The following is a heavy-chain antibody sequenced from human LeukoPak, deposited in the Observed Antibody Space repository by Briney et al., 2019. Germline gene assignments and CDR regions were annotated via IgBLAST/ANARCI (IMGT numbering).Heavy chain of an antibody. V-gene: IGHV4-39*07. CDR3: ARGKIQLWFRSWFDP. D-gene: IGHD5-18*01. CDR2: IFYSGST. Sequence: SETLSLTCTVSGGSISSSSYYWGWIRQPPGKGLEWIGNIFYSGSTYYNPSLKSRVTISVDTSKNQFSLKLSSVTAADTAVYYCARGKIQLWFRSWFDPWGQGTLVTVSS. J-gene: IGHJ5*02. CDR1: GGSISSSSYY.